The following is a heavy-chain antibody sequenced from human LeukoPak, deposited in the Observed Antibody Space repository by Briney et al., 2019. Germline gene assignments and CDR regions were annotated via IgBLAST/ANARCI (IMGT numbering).Heavy chain of an antibody. CDR3: ARNETSGYFDI. J-gene: IGHJ3*02. CDR1: GGSISSSTHY. V-gene: IGHV4-39*01. D-gene: IGHD3-22*01. Sequence: SETLSLTCTVSGGSISSSTHYWGWIRQSPGKVLEWIGSMYNSGSISYNPSLRSRVTITVDTSKNQFSLNFNSVTAADTALYFCARNETSGYFDIWGQGTMVTVSS. CDR2: MYNSGSI.